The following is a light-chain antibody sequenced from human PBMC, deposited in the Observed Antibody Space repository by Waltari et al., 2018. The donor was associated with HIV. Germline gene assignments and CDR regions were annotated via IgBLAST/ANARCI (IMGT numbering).Light chain of an antibody. V-gene: IGKV1-12*02. Sequence: DIQMTQSPSSVSASVGDRVNITCRASHDIGSWLGWYQQRPGEAPKLLVYASFNLQRGVPSRFAGSGSGTHFTLTITSLQPEDFATYYCQHYDTFPYTFGQGTRLEIK. J-gene: IGKJ2*01. CDR1: HDIGSW. CDR3: QHYDTFPYT. CDR2: ASF.